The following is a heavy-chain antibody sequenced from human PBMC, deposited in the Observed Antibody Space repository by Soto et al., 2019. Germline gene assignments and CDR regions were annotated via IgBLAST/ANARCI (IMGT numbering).Heavy chain of an antibody. CDR2: IYYSGST. Sequence: QVQLQESGPGLVKPSQTLSLTCTVSGASITSGGYYWSWIRQHPGKGLEWIGYIYYSGSTYYNPAPQSRVTISVDTSKNQFSLKLSSGNAGDPAVYYCTRSIQPWGQGTLVTVSS. J-gene: IGHJ5*02. D-gene: IGHD5-18*01. CDR3: TRSIQP. CDR1: GASITSGGYY. V-gene: IGHV4-31*03.